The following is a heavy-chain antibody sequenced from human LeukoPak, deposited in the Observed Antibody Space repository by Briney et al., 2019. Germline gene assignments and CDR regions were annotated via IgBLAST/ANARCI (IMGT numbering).Heavy chain of an antibody. CDR1: GGSISSSSYY. J-gene: IGHJ3*02. Sequence: SETLSLTCTVSGGSISSSSYYWGWIRQPPGKGLEWIGSFYYSGNTYYNPSLKSRVTISVDTSKYQFSLKLSSVTAADTAVYYCARLGSSDAFDIWGQGTMVTVSS. D-gene: IGHD1-26*01. CDR3: ARLGSSDAFDI. CDR2: FYYSGNT. V-gene: IGHV4-39*01.